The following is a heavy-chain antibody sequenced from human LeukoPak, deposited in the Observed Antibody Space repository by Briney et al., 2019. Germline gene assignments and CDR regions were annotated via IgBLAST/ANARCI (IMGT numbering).Heavy chain of an antibody. CDR1: GGSISDSSYY. CDR3: ARNISMILEPARRMKDNWFDP. CDR2: VIYSGST. V-gene: IGHV4-39*01. D-gene: IGHD3-22*01. Sequence: SETLSLTCTVSGGSISDSSYYWAWIRQPPGKGLEWIGSVIYSGSTSYNPSLKSRVAISVHTSENQFSLKVTSVTAADRAIYYCARNISMILEPARRMKDNWFDPGGQGTLVTVSS. J-gene: IGHJ5*02.